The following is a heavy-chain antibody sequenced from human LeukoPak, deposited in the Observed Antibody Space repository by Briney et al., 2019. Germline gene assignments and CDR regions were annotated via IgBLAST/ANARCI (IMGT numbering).Heavy chain of an antibody. J-gene: IGHJ2*01. Sequence: SETLSFTCTVSGGSISSYYWSWIRQPAGKGLEWIGRIYTSGRTNYNPSLKSRVTMSVDTSKNQFSLKLSSVTAADTAVYYCARDRAVAGTRYFDLWGRGTLVTVSS. CDR1: GGSISSYY. CDR3: ARDRAVAGTRYFDL. D-gene: IGHD6-19*01. CDR2: IYTSGRT. V-gene: IGHV4-4*07.